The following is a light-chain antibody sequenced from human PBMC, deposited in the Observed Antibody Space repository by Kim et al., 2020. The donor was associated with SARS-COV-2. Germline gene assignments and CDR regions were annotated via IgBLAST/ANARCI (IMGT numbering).Light chain of an antibody. J-gene: IGKJ1*01. CDR3: LQDSRYPRT. Sequence: ASTGDRVTLTWRASQAIRNELGWYQQKPGKAPKVLIYAASTLQSGVSSRFSGSGSGTDFTLTISSLQPEDFATYYCLQDSRYPRTFGQGTKVDIK. V-gene: IGKV1-6*01. CDR2: AAS. CDR1: QAIRNE.